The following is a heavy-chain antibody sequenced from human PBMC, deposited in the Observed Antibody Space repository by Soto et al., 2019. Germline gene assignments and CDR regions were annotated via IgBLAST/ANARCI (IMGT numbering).Heavy chain of an antibody. CDR1: GFTFSSYA. Sequence: QVQLVESGGGVVQPGRSLRLSCAASGFTFSSYAMHWVRQAPGKGLEWVAVISYDGSNKYYADSVKGRFTISRDNSKNTLHLQMNSLRAEDTAVYYCARDGQQLVRGYFQHWGQGTLVTVSS. CDR3: ARDGQQLVRGYFQH. J-gene: IGHJ1*01. D-gene: IGHD6-13*01. CDR2: ISYDGSNK. V-gene: IGHV3-30-3*01.